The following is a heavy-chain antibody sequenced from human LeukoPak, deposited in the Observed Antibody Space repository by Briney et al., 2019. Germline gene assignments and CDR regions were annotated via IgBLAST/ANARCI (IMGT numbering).Heavy chain of an antibody. CDR2: IKQDGSKK. Sequence: GGSLRLSCVASGFPFSSYWMTWVRQAPGKGREGVANIKQDGSKKSYVDSVKGRFTISRDNAKNSLYLQMNSLRAEDTAIYYCTRVGYIDEGIDYWGQGTLVTVSS. V-gene: IGHV3-7*04. CDR1: GFPFSSYW. D-gene: IGHD5-24*01. J-gene: IGHJ4*02. CDR3: TRVGYIDEGIDY.